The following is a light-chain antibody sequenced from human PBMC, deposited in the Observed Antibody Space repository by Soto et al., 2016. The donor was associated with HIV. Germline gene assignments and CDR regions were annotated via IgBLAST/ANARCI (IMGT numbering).Light chain of an antibody. J-gene: IGLJ3*02. CDR3: QSADSSGTYNWV. Sequence: SYELTQPPSVSVSPGQTARITCSGDALPKQYSYWYQQKSGQAPVLVIYKDSERPSEVPERFSGSSSGTTVTLTISGVRAEDEADYYCQSADSSGTYNWVFGGGTTLTVL. CDR1: ALPKQY. V-gene: IGLV3-25*03. CDR2: KDS.